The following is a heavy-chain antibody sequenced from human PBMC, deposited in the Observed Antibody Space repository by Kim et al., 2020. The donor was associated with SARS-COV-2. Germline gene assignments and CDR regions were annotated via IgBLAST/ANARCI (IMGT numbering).Heavy chain of an antibody. D-gene: IGHD3-22*01. Sequence: SETLSLTCTVSGGSISSYYWSWIRQPAGKGLEWIGRIYTSGSTNYNPSLKSRVTMSVDTSKNQFSLKLSSVTAADTAVYYCAREDGFTYYYDSSGYYLDYWGQGTLVTVSS. CDR2: IYTSGST. CDR1: GGSISSYY. J-gene: IGHJ4*02. V-gene: IGHV4-4*07. CDR3: AREDGFTYYYDSSGYYLDY.